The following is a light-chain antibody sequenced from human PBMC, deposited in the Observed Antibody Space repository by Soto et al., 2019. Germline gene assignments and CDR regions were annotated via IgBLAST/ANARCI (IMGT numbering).Light chain of an antibody. CDR1: SSDVGGYNF. V-gene: IGLV2-14*01. Sequence: QSALTQPASVSGSPGQSITISCTGTSSDVGGYNFVSWYQQHPGKAPKLMIYGVSNRASGFSDRFSASKSGNTASLTISSLQPGDEADYYCSSYTSRSTYVFGTGTKVIVL. CDR2: GVS. CDR3: SSYTSRSTYV. J-gene: IGLJ1*01.